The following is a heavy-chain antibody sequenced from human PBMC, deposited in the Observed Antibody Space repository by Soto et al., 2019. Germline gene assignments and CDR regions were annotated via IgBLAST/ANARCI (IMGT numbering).Heavy chain of an antibody. D-gene: IGHD1-1*01. J-gene: IGHJ4*02. CDR3: ARGRGDGTTTTHDY. CDR2: INHSGST. V-gene: IGHV4-34*01. CDR1: GGSFGGYD. Sequence: SETLSLTCAVYGGSFGGYDWSWIRQPPGKGLEWIGEINHSGSTNYNPSLKSRVTISVDTSKNQFSLKLSSVTAADTAVYYCARGRGDGTTTTHDYWGQGTLVTVSS.